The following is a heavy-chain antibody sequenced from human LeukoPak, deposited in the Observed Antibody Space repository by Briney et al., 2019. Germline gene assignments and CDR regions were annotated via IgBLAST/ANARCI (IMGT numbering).Heavy chain of an antibody. Sequence: SGXXXXXYXMHWVRHVPGEGVXGVSSMDSDGSITXYADSVKGRFTISRDXAKKTLYVQMSSLRAGDTGVYDXXXXXXXXXXXXDPWGXXXXVTVSS. J-gene: IGHJ5*02. CDR2: MDSDGSIT. CDR1: GXXXXXYX. V-gene: IGHV3-74*01. CDR3: XXXXXXXXXXXDP.